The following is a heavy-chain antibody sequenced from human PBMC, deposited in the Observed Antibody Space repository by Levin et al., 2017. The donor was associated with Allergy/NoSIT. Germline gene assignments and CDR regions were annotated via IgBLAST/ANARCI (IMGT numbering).Heavy chain of an antibody. CDR2: IWYDESKK. D-gene: IGHD6-13*01. J-gene: IGHJ6*02. Sequence: GGSLRLSCVASGFTFSSYGMHWVRQAPGKGLEWVAVIWYDESKKYYADSVKGRFTVSRDNSKNTLYLEMNSLRAEDTAVYYCAGRIAAAGPHEAYRMDGWGQGTTVTVSS. V-gene: IGHV3-33*01. CDR3: AGRIAAAGPHEAYRMDG. CDR1: GFTFSSYG.